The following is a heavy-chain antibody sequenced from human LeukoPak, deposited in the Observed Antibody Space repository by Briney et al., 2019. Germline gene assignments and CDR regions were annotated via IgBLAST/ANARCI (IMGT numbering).Heavy chain of an antibody. CDR3: AKDGDLGDYWYYMDV. D-gene: IGHD3-10*01. Sequence: QAGGSLRLSCAASGFTFSSYWMSWVRQAPGKGLEWVANIKQDGSEKYYVDSVKGRFTISRDNSKNTLYLQMNSLRAEDTAVYYCAKDGDLGDYWYYMDVWGKGTTVTVSS. J-gene: IGHJ6*03. V-gene: IGHV3-7*03. CDR1: GFTFSSYW. CDR2: IKQDGSEK.